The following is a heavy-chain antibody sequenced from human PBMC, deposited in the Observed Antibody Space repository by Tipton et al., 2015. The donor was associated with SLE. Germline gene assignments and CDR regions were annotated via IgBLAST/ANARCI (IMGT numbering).Heavy chain of an antibody. D-gene: IGHD6-6*01. CDR3: ARDGDRGSSPFDY. V-gene: IGHV4-34*01. Sequence: TLSLTCAVYGGSFSGYYWSWIRQPPGKGLEWIGEINHSGSTNYNPSLKSRVTISVDTSKNQFSLKLSSVTAADTAVYYCARDGDRGSSPFDYWGQGTLVTVSS. J-gene: IGHJ4*02. CDR2: INHSGST. CDR1: GGSFSGYY.